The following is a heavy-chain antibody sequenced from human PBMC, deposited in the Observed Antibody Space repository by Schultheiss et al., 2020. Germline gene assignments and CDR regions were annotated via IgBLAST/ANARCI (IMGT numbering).Heavy chain of an antibody. CDR3: ARALWFGASYYFDY. J-gene: IGHJ4*02. D-gene: IGHD3-10*01. Sequence: SETLSLTCTVSGGSISSYYWSWIRQPPGKGLEWIGYIYYSGSTNYNPSLKSRVTISVDTSKNQFSLKLSSVTAADTAVYYCARALWFGASYYFDYWGQGTVVTVSS. CDR2: IYYSGST. V-gene: IGHV4-59*01. CDR1: GGSISSYY.